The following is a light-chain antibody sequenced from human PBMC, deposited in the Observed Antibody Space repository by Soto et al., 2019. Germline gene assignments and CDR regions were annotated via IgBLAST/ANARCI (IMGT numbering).Light chain of an antibody. CDR1: SNDVGGYNF. J-gene: IGLJ1*01. CDR3: SSYAGTNNDV. CDR2: EVS. Sequence: QSVLTQPPSASGSPGQSVAISCTGTSNDVGGYNFVSWYQQHPGKAPKLIIYEVSNRPSDIPDRFSGSKSGNTASLPISGLQAEDEADYYCSSYAGTNNDVFGTGTKVTVL. V-gene: IGLV2-8*01.